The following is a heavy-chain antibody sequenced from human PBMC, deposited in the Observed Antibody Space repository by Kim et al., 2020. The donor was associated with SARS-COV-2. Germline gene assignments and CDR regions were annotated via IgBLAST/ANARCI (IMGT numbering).Heavy chain of an antibody. CDR1: GFTFSSYS. D-gene: IGHD5-18*01. Sequence: GGSLRLSCAASGFTFSSYSMNWVRQAPGKGLEWVSSISSSSSYIYYADSVKGRFTISRDNAKNSLYLQMNRLRAEDTAVYYCASTGYSYGYGNNWFDPWGQGTLVTVSS. CDR3: ASTGYSYGYGNNWFDP. V-gene: IGHV3-21*01. J-gene: IGHJ5*02. CDR2: ISSSSSYI.